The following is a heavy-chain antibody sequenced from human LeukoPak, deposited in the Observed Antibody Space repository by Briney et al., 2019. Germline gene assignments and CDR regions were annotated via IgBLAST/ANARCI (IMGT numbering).Heavy chain of an antibody. Sequence: PGGSLRLSCAASGFTFSSYAMSWVRQAPGKGLEWVSAISGSGGSTYYADSVKGRFTISRDNSKNTLYLQMNSLRAEDTAVYYCAKGTLDIVVVPAANYYYMDVWGKGTTVTVSS. V-gene: IGHV3-23*01. CDR1: GFTFSSYA. D-gene: IGHD2-2*01. CDR3: AKGTLDIVVVPAANYYYMDV. CDR2: ISGSGGST. J-gene: IGHJ6*03.